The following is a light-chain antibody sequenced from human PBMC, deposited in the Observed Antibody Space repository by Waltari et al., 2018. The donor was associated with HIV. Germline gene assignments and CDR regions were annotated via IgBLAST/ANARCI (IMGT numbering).Light chain of an antibody. CDR3: QSYDMSQSGSLV. CDR2: DTN. CDR1: RSNIGAGFD. Sequence: QSVLTQPPSVSGAPGQRVTIACTGTRSNIGAGFDVHWYQQIPGNAPKLLIYDTNSLPSGVPDRFSGSKSGTSASLAITGLQYEDEADYYCQSYDMSQSGSLVFGGGTKLTVL. V-gene: IGLV1-40*01. J-gene: IGLJ2*01.